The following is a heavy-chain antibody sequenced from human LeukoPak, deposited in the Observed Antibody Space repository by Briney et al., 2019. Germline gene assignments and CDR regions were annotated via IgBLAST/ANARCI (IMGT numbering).Heavy chain of an antibody. CDR3: ARLSYNWNTGY. Sequence: SETLSPTCTVSGGSISSSSYYWGWIRQPPGKGLEWIGSIYYSGSTYYSPSLNGRVTISIDTSKNQFSLKLTSVTAADTAVYYCARLSYNWNTGYWGQGTLVTVSS. CDR2: IYYSGST. V-gene: IGHV4-39*01. CDR1: GGSISSSSYY. J-gene: IGHJ4*02. D-gene: IGHD1/OR15-1a*01.